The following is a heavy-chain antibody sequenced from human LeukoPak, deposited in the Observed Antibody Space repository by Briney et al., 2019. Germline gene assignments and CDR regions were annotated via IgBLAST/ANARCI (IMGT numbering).Heavy chain of an antibody. V-gene: IGHV3-30*18. J-gene: IGHJ4*02. CDR2: ISFDGSNK. D-gene: IGHD6-13*01. Sequence: GGSLRLSCAASGFTFSSYGMHWVHQAPGKGLEWVAVISFDGSNKYYADSVKGRFTISRDNSKNTLYLQMNSLRAEDTAVYYCAKERGSSWYRDYYFDYWGQGTLVTVSS. CDR1: GFTFSSYG. CDR3: AKERGSSWYRDYYFDY.